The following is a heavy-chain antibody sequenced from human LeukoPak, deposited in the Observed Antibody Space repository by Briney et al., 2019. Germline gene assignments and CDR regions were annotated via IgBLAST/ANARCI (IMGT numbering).Heavy chain of an antibody. CDR2: ISVYNGNT. D-gene: IGHD6-6*01. CDR1: GYTFTTYG. CDR3: ARDSVAVRPGWFDP. J-gene: IGHJ5*02. Sequence: ASVEASCKASGYTFTTYGINWVRQAPGQGLEWLGWISVYNGNTKYAQKFQGRVTMTTDTSTSTAYMELRSLRSDDTAVYYCARDSVAVRPGWFDPWGQGTLVIVSS. V-gene: IGHV1-18*01.